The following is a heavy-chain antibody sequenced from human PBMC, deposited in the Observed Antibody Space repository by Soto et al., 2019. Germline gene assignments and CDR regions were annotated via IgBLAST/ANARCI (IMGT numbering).Heavy chain of an antibody. Sequence: AASVKVSCKASGFTFTSSAVQWVRQARGQRLEWIGWIVVGSGNTNYAQKFQERVTITRDMSTSTAYMELSSLRSEDTAVYYCAAERHCSSTSCYSIPPNNWFGPWGQGTLVTVSS. J-gene: IGHJ5*02. D-gene: IGHD2-2*01. CDR2: IVVGSGNT. CDR3: AAERHCSSTSCYSIPPNNWFGP. V-gene: IGHV1-58*01. CDR1: GFTFTSSA.